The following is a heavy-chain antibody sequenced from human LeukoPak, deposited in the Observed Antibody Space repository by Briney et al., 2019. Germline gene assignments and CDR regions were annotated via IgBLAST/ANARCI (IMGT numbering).Heavy chain of an antibody. CDR1: GFTFSSYG. Sequence: GGSLRLSCAASGFTFSSYGMHWVRQAPGKGLEWVAFIRYDGSNKYYADSVKGRSTISRDNSKNTLYLQMNSLRAEDTAIYYCAKNPLVSGTIYFDSWGQGTLLTASS. D-gene: IGHD6-19*01. J-gene: IGHJ4*02. CDR2: IRYDGSNK. V-gene: IGHV3-30*02. CDR3: AKNPLVSGTIYFDS.